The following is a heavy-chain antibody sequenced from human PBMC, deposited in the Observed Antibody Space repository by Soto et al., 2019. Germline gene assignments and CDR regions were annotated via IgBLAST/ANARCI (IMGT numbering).Heavy chain of an antibody. CDR1: NGSFMGYY. CDR3: ASLNGGRFLDKGDY. D-gene: IGHD3-3*01. V-gene: IGHV4-34*01. Sequence: KTSETLSLTCGVYNGSFMGYYWTWVRQPPGKGLEWIGEINHFGSPNYNPSPKSRVAISTDTSKHQFSLSLRSLAAADTAVYYCASLNGGRFLDKGDYWGQGILVTVSS. J-gene: IGHJ4*02. CDR2: INHFGSP.